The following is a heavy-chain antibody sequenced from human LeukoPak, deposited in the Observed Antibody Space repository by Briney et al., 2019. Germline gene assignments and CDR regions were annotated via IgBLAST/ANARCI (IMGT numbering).Heavy chain of an antibody. J-gene: IGHJ3*01. V-gene: IGHV3-53*01. CDR1: GFTFSSYA. D-gene: IGHD2-2*01. CDR3: ARAVGGPTDAFDV. CDR2: IYSDGST. Sequence: PGGSLRLSCAASGFTFSSYAMSWVRQAPGKGLEWVSVIYSDGSTYYADSVKGRFTISRDNSYNTLYLQMNSLRAEDTAVYYCARAVGGPTDAFDVWGQGTMVTVSS.